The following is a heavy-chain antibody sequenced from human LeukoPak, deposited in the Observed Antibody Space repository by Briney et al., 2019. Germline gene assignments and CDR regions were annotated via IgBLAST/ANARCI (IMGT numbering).Heavy chain of an antibody. CDR3: ARDVWMGEMATIHHYYYGMDV. D-gene: IGHD5-24*01. CDR2: IIPILGIA. V-gene: IGHV1-69*04. CDR1: GGTFSSYA. J-gene: IGHJ6*02. Sequence: ASVKVSCKASGGTFSSYAIGWVRQAPGQGLEWMGRIIPILGIANYAQKFQGRVTITADKSTSTAYMELSSLRSEDTAVYYCARDVWMGEMATIHHYYYGMDVWGQGTTVTVSS.